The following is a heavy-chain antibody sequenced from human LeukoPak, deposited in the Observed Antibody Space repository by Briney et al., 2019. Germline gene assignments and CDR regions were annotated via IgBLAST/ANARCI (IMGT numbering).Heavy chain of an antibody. CDR2: ISYDGSIK. V-gene: IGHV3-30*18. J-gene: IGHJ4*02. D-gene: IGHD2-2*01. CDR3: AKGAVVVPGAVIPYFDY. Sequence: GGSLRLSCAASGFTFSSYGMHWVRQAPGKGLEWVAVISYDGSIKYYADSVKGRFTISRDNSKNTLYLQMNSLRAEDTAVYYCAKGAVVVPGAVIPYFDYWGQGTLVTVSS. CDR1: GFTFSSYG.